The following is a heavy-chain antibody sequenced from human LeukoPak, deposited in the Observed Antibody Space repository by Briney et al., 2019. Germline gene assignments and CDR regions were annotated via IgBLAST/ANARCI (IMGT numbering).Heavy chain of an antibody. CDR3: ARGKVAAADWFDY. D-gene: IGHD6-13*01. Sequence: GSSVKVSCKASGGTFSSYAISWVRQAPGQGLEWMGGIIPIFGTANYAQKFQGRVTITADESTSTAYMELSSLRSEDTAVYCCARGKVAAADWFDYWGQGTLVTVSS. V-gene: IGHV1-69*01. J-gene: IGHJ4*02. CDR2: IIPIFGTA. CDR1: GGTFSSYA.